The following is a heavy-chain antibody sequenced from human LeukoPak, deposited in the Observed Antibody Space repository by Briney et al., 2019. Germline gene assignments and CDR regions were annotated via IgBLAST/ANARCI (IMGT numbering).Heavy chain of an antibody. CDR2: ISSSSSTI. V-gene: IGHV3-48*02. J-gene: IGHJ4*02. D-gene: IGHD2-15*01. CDR3: ARHSGGSCPDSPLD. CDR1: GFTFSSYS. Sequence: GGSLRLSCAASGFTFSSYSMNWVRQAPGKGLEWVSYISSSSSTIYYADSVKGRFTISRDNAKNSLCLQMNSLRDEDTAVYYCARHSGGSCPDSPLDWGQGTLVTVSS.